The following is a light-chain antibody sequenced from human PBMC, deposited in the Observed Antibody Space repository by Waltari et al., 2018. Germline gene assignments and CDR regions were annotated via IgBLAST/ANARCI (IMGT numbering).Light chain of an antibody. V-gene: IGKV3-11*01. CDR3: QQRSNWPAT. J-gene: IGKJ4*01. Sequence: EIVLTQSPATLSLSPGERATLSCRASQSVSSYLAWYQQKPGQAPRLLIYDASNRATGIPARCSGSGSGTDFTLTISSLEPEDFAVYYCQQRSNWPATFGGGTKVEIK. CDR1: QSVSSY. CDR2: DAS.